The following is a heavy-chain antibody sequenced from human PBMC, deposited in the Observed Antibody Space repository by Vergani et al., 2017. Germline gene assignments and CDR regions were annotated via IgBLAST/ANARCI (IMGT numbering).Heavy chain of an antibody. J-gene: IGHJ3*02. V-gene: IGHV2-5*08. CDR2: IYWNDDK. D-gene: IGHD3-9*01. CDR3: AHRLRYYDFLTGYYGTDAFDI. CDR1: GFSLSSGGMR. Sequence: QVTLKESGPALVKPTQTLTLTCSLSGFSLSSGGMRVSWIRQPPGKALEWLALIYWNDDKRYNPSLQSRLTISKDTSKNQVVLTLTNMDPVDTATYYCAHRLRYYDFLTGYYGTDAFDIWGQGTMVTVSS.